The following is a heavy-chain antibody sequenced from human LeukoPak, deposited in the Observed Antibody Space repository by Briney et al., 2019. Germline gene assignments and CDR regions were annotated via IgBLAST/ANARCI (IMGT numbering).Heavy chain of an antibody. CDR3: ARVPYYDSSPPDNWFDP. V-gene: IGHV1-2*06. CDR2: INPNSGGT. Sequence: GASVKVSCKASGYTFTGYYMHWVRQAPGQGLEWMGRINPNSGGTNYAQKFQGRVTMTRDTSISTAYMELSRLRSDDTAVYYCARVPYYDSSPPDNWFDPWGQGTLVTVSS. D-gene: IGHD3-22*01. CDR1: GYTFTGYY. J-gene: IGHJ5*02.